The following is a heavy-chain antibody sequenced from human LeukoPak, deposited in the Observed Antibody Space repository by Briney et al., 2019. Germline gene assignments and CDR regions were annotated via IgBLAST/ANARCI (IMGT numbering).Heavy chain of an antibody. V-gene: IGHV1-18*01. J-gene: IGHJ5*02. CDR2: ISAYNGNA. D-gene: IGHD2-15*01. CDR3: ARYCSGGSCGADWFDL. Sequence: ASVKVSCKASGYTFTNYGISWVRQAPGQGLEWMGWISAYNGNANYAQKLQGRVTMTTDTSTSTAYMELRSLRSDDTAVYYCARYCSGGSCGADWFDLWGQGTLVTVSS. CDR1: GYTFTNYG.